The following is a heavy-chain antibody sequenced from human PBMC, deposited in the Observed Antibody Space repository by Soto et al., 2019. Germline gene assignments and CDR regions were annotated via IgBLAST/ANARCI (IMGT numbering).Heavy chain of an antibody. J-gene: IGHJ4*02. CDR3: ARDRYSYGLGRY. V-gene: IGHV3-48*01. Sequence: GGSLRLSCAGSGFTFSSYNMNWVRQAPGKGLEWISYISSSSSTIYYTDSVKGRFTISRDNAKNSLYLQMNSLRAEDTAVYYCARDRYSYGLGRYWGQGTLVTVSS. D-gene: IGHD5-18*01. CDR2: ISSSSSTI. CDR1: GFTFSSYN.